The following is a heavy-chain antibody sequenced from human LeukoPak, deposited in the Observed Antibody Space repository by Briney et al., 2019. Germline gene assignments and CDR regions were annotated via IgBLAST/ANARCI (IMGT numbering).Heavy chain of an antibody. Sequence: ASVKVSCKASGYTFTSYDINWVRQATGQGREWMGWMNPNSGNTGSAQKFQGRLSMTRNNPLSTAYMELSSLRSEDTAVYYCARVGYDSSGYYLHDYWGQGTLVTVSS. CDR3: ARVGYDSSGYYLHDY. CDR1: GYTFTSYD. V-gene: IGHV1-8*01. CDR2: MNPNSGNT. D-gene: IGHD3-22*01. J-gene: IGHJ4*02.